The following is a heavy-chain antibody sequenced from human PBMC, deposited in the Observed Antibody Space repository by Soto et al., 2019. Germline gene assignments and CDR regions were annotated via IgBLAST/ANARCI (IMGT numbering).Heavy chain of an antibody. CDR3: ARAPYVMDAFDI. V-gene: IGHV4-30-2*01. CDR1: GGSISSGGYS. D-gene: IGHD3-10*02. Sequence: SETLSLTCAVSGGSISSGGYSWSWIRQPPGKGLEWIGYIYHSGSTYYNPSLKSRVTISVDRSKNQFSLKLSSVTAADTAVYYCARAPYVMDAFDIWGQGTMVNVSS. J-gene: IGHJ3*02. CDR2: IYHSGST.